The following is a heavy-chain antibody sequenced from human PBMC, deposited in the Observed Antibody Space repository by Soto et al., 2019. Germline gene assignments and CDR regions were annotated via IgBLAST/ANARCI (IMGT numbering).Heavy chain of an antibody. CDR1: RDTFSNYA. D-gene: IGHD1-1*01. CDR3: ARVAGFCRGTTCIPYYWFDS. Sequence: QVQLVQSGPEVKKPGSSVTVSCKTSRDTFSNYALSWVRQAPGEGLEWMGGIFPIFGTPKYRQKCQDRVRITADESTSTAYKSLSSLRSDDTALYYCARVAGFCRGTTCIPYYWFDSWGQGTLVIVSS. CDR2: IFPIFGTP. J-gene: IGHJ5*01. V-gene: IGHV1-69*01.